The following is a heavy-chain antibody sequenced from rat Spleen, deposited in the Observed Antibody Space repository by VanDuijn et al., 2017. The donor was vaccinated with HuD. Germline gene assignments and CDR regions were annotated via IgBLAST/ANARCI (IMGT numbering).Heavy chain of an antibody. J-gene: IGHJ2*01. V-gene: IGHV10-10*01. D-gene: IGHD1-2*01. CDR1: GFDFNSYG. CDR2: ISSKTYNYAT. CDR3: TVLTIAAY. Sequence: EVQVVESGGGLVQPKGSLKLSCAASGFDFNSYGMSWVRQAPGKGLVLVADISSKTYNYATYYADSVKDRFTISRDDSQGMVYLQMDNLKSEDTALYYCTVLTIAAYWGQGVMVTVSS.